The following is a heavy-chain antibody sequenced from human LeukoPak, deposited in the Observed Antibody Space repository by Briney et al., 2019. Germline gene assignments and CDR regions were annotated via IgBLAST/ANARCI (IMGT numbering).Heavy chain of an antibody. CDR1: GFTFSSYS. D-gene: IGHD3-22*01. Sequence: GGSLRLPCAASGFTFSSYSMNWVRQAPGKGLEWVSYISSSSSTIYYADSVKGRFTISRDNAKNSLYLQMNSLRAEDTAVYYCARDQSYYDSGGAFDIWGQGTMVTVSS. V-gene: IGHV3-48*04. J-gene: IGHJ3*02. CDR2: ISSSSSTI. CDR3: ARDQSYYDSGGAFDI.